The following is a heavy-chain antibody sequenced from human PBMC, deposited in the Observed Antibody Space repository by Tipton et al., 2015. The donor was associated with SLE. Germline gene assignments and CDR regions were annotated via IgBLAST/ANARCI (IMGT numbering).Heavy chain of an antibody. CDR3: AREVYSGSYYYYYGMDV. CDR2: ISTYNGNT. V-gene: IGHV1-18*01. J-gene: IGHJ6*02. D-gene: IGHD3-10*01. CDR1: GYTFTSYG. Sequence: QSGAEVKKPGASVKVSCKASGYTFTSYGISWVRQAPGQGLEWMGWISTYNGNTRYAQNLQGRVTMTTYTSTSTAYMELRSLRSDDTAVYYCAREVYSGSYYYYYGMDVWGQGTTVTISS.